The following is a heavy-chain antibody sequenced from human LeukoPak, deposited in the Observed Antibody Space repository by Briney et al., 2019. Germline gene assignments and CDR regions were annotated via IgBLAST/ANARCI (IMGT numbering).Heavy chain of an antibody. V-gene: IGHV4-39*07. Sequence: SETLSLTCTVSGGSISSSNYYWAWIRQPPGKGLEWIANIFYTGSTYYNPSLKSRVTISVDTSKNQFSLKLSSVTAADTAVYYCARAVVVVPAATDYYYMDVWGKGTTVTISS. CDR2: IFYTGST. CDR3: ARAVVVVPAATDYYYMDV. CDR1: GGSISSSNYY. J-gene: IGHJ6*03. D-gene: IGHD2-2*01.